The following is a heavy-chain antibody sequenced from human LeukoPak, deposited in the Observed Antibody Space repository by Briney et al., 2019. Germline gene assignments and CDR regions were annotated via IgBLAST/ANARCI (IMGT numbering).Heavy chain of an antibody. D-gene: IGHD5-12*01. V-gene: IGHV1-2*02. CDR3: ARDIRILSYSGYYY. CDR1: GYTFTGYY. Sequence: ASVKVSCKASGYTFTGYYMHWVRQAPGQGLEWMGWINPNSGGTNYARKFQGRVTMTRDTSISTAYMELSRLRSDDTAVYYCARDIRILSYSGYYYWGQGTLVTVSS. J-gene: IGHJ4*02. CDR2: INPNSGGT.